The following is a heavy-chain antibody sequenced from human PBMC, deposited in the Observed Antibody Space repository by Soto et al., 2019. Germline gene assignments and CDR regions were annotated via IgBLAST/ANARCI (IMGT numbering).Heavy chain of an antibody. D-gene: IGHD1-20*01. Sequence: PGESLKISCAASGFTFSSYAMHWVRQAPGKGLEWVAVISYDGSNKYYADSVKGRFTISRDNSKNTLYLQMNSLRAEDTAVYYCARTAPYNWNFDYWGQGTLVTVSS. CDR3: ARTAPYNWNFDY. CDR2: ISYDGSNK. V-gene: IGHV3-30-3*01. J-gene: IGHJ4*02. CDR1: GFTFSSYA.